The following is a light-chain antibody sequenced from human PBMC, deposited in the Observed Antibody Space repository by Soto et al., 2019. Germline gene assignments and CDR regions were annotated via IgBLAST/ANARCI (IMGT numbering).Light chain of an antibody. V-gene: IGLV1-40*01. Sequence: QSVLTQPPSVSGAPGQRVTISCTGSSSNIGAGYDVHWYQQLPGTAPKLLIYGNSNRPSGVPDRFSGSKSGISASLAITGLQAEDEADYYCQSYDSSLGEVFGGGTKVTVL. CDR1: SSNIGAGYD. CDR3: QSYDSSLGEV. J-gene: IGLJ2*01. CDR2: GNS.